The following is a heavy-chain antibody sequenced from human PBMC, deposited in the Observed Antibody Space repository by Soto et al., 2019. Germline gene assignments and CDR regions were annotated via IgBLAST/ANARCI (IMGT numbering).Heavy chain of an antibody. CDR1: GFTVSSNY. D-gene: IGHD6-13*01. Sequence: PGGSLRLSCAASGFTVSSNYMSWVRQAPGKGLEWVSVIYSGVSTYYADSVKGRFTISRDNSKNTLYLQMNSLRAEDTAVYYCARCLYSSSWGAFDIWGQGTMVTVSS. V-gene: IGHV3-53*01. CDR2: IYSGVST. CDR3: ARCLYSSSWGAFDI. J-gene: IGHJ3*02.